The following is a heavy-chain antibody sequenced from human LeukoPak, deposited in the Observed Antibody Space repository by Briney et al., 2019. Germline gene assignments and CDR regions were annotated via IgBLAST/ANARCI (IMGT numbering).Heavy chain of an antibody. CDR1: GFTFRRYA. Sequence: PGGSLRLSCLASGFTFRRYAMHWVRQAPGKGLEWVTLIWDDGSNKYYAESVRGRFTISRDNSKNTLYLQINSLRVEDTAVYFCARGETTVQIPGAFDLWGHGTMVSVSS. D-gene: IGHD4-17*01. V-gene: IGHV3-33*01. CDR2: IWDDGSNK. J-gene: IGHJ3*01. CDR3: ARGETTVQIPGAFDL.